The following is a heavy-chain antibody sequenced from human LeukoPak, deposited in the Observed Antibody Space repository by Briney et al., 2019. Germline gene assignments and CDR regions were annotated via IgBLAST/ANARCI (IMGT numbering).Heavy chain of an antibody. CDR3: ARDYTFFGAFDI. CDR2: IYYSGST. CDR1: GGSISSGGYY. Sequence: PSQTLSLTCTVSGGSISSGGYYWSWIRQHPGKGLEWIGYIYYSGSTYYNPSLKSRVTISVDTSKNQFSLKLSSVTAGDTAVYYCARDYTFFGAFDIWGQGTMVTVSS. V-gene: IGHV4-31*03. D-gene: IGHD3-16*01. J-gene: IGHJ3*02.